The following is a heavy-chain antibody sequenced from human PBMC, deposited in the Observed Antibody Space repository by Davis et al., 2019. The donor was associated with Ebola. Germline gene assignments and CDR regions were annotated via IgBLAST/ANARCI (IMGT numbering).Heavy chain of an antibody. V-gene: IGHV1-69*02. CDR3: ARVQTIYYYYGMDV. CDR1: GGTFSSYT. D-gene: IGHD3-9*01. Sequence: SVKVFCKASGGTFSSYTISWVRQAPGQGLEWMGRIIPILGIANYAQKFQGRVTITADKSTSTAYMELSSLRSEDTAVYYCARVQTIYYYYGMDVWGQGTTVTVSS. CDR2: IIPILGIA. J-gene: IGHJ6*02.